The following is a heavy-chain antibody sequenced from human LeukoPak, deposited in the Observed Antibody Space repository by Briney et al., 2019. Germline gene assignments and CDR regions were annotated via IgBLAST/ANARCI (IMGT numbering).Heavy chain of an antibody. D-gene: IGHD3-22*01. CDR2: ISGTGGST. Sequence: SGGSLRLSCAASGFTFSSYPMSWVRQSPERGLEWVSAISGTGGSTSYADSLKGRFTISRDNSKNTLYLQMSSLTAEDTAVYYCANECGRDYDDRAFDIWGQGTMVTVSS. J-gene: IGHJ3*02. CDR3: ANECGRDYDDRAFDI. CDR1: GFTFSSYP. V-gene: IGHV3-23*01.